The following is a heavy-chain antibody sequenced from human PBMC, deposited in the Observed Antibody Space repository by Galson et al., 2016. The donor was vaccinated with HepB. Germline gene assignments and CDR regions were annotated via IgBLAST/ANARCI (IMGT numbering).Heavy chain of an antibody. V-gene: IGHV3-23*01. J-gene: IGHJ4*02. Sequence: SLRLSCAATGFTFSSYATTWVRQAPGKGLEWVSSISNSGSGTYYADSVKGRFTISRDNSKDTLSLQMSRLRADDTALYSCASCVFFNCRPGFDYWGQGTLVIVSS. CDR2: ISNSGSGT. CDR3: ASCVFFNCRPGFDY. D-gene: IGHD2-21*01. CDR1: GFTFSSYA.